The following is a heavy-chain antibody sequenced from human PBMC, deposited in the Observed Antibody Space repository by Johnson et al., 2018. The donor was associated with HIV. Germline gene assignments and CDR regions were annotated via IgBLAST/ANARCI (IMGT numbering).Heavy chain of an antibody. Sequence: VQLVESGGGVVQPGRSLRLSCAASGFSFSSYAMHWVRQAPGKGLEWVAVVSYDGSERYYADSVKGRFTISRDSSKNTLYLQMNSRRAEDTAVYYCARDRAWYSTTWSGAFDIWGQGTMVTVSS. CDR1: GFSFSSYA. V-gene: IGHV3-30*04. J-gene: IGHJ3*02. CDR2: VSYDGSER. CDR3: ARDRAWYSTTWSGAFDI. D-gene: IGHD6-13*01.